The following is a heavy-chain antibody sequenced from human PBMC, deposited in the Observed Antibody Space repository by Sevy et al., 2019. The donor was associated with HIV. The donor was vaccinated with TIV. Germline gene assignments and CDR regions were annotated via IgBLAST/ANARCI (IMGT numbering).Heavy chain of an antibody. J-gene: IGHJ4*02. CDR2: ISSSGSTI. V-gene: IGHV3-48*03. Sequence: GESLRLSCAASGFTFSSYEMNWVRQAPGKGLEWVSYISSSGSTIYYADSVKGRFTISRDNAKNSLYLQMNSLRAEDTAVYYCAREDFGGGDGWETVAGSVGYFDYWGQGTLVTVSS. CDR3: AREDFGGGDGWETVAGSVGYFDY. D-gene: IGHD6-19*01. CDR1: GFTFSSYE.